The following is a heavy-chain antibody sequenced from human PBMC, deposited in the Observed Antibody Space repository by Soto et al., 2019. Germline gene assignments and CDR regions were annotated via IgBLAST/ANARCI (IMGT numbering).Heavy chain of an antibody. Sequence: GGSLRLSCAASGFTFSSYAMSWVRQAPGKGLEWVSAISGSGGSTYYADSVKGRSTISRDNSKNTLYLQMNSLRAEDTAVYYCAKEALAYYYDPLPLGLDVWGQGTTVTVSS. D-gene: IGHD3-22*01. CDR3: AKEALAYYYDPLPLGLDV. CDR2: ISGSGGST. CDR1: GFTFSSYA. J-gene: IGHJ6*02. V-gene: IGHV3-23*01.